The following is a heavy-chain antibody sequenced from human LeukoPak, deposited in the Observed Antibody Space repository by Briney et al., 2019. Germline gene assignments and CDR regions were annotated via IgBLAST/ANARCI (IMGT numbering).Heavy chain of an antibody. Sequence: GASVKVSCKASGYTFTSYYMHWVRQAPGQGLEWMGIINPSGGSTSYAQKFQGRVTMTRDTSTSTVYMELSSLRSEDTAVYYCARAEGYFDWLLPFDPWGQETLVTVSS. D-gene: IGHD3-9*01. CDR2: INPSGGST. CDR3: ARAEGYFDWLLPFDP. J-gene: IGHJ5*02. V-gene: IGHV1-46*01. CDR1: GYTFTSYY.